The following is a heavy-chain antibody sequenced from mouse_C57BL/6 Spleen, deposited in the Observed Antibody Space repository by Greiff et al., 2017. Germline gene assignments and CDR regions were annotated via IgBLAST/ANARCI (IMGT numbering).Heavy chain of an antibody. D-gene: IGHD1-1*01. Sequence: VQLQQSGAELVKPGASVKLSCKASGYTFTEYTIHWVKQRSGQGLEWIGWFYPGSGSIKYNEKFKDKATLTADKSSSTVYMELRRLTSEDSAVYFCARHEEGSYGSSYWYFEVWGTGTTVTAS. CDR3: ARHEEGSYGSSYWYFEV. CDR2: FYPGSGSI. J-gene: IGHJ1*03. V-gene: IGHV1-62-2*01. CDR1: GYTFTEYT.